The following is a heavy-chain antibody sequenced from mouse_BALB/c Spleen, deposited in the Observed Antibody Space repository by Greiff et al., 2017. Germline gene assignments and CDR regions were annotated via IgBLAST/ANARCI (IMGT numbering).Heavy chain of an antibody. CDR2: ISDGGSYT. CDR3: ARAPYDYYFDY. D-gene: IGHD2-4*01. CDR1: GFTFSDYY. Sequence: EVQRVESGGGLVKPGGSLKLSCAASGFTFSDYYMYWVRQTPEKRLEWVATISDGGSYTYYPDSVKGRFTISRDNAKNNLYLQMSSLKSEDTAMYYCARAPYDYYFDYWGQGTTLTVSS. V-gene: IGHV5-4*02. J-gene: IGHJ2*01.